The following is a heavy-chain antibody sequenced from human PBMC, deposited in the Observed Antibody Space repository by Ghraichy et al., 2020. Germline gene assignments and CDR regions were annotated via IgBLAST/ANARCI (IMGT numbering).Heavy chain of an antibody. CDR3: AAMTAGGFFDS. CDR2: IVVDNGNT. Sequence: SVKVSCKTSGFTFSTSAVQWVRLTRGQRLEWIGWIVVDNGNTDYAQVFKERVIITRDMSTRTVYMELSSLRSDDTAVYYCAAMTAGGFFDSWGQGTLVTVSS. CDR1: GFTFSTSA. D-gene: IGHD1-26*01. V-gene: IGHV1-58*01. J-gene: IGHJ4*02.